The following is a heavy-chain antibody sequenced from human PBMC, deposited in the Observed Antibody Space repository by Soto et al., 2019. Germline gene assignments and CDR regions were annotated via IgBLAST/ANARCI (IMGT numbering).Heavy chain of an antibody. CDR1: GFTFSSYW. V-gene: IGHV3-7*01. J-gene: IGHJ4*02. CDR2: IKQDGSQK. D-gene: IGHD3-16*01. Sequence: GGSLRLSCAASGFTFSSYWMGWVRRAPGKGLEWVANIKQDGSQKNYVDSVKGRFTISRDNAKNSLYLQMNSLRADDTAVYYCTCDTAYTPYWGRGTLVTVSS. CDR3: TCDTAYTPY.